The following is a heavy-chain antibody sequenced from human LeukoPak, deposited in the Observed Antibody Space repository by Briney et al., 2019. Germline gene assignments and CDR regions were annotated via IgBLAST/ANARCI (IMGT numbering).Heavy chain of an antibody. CDR1: GFTFDDYA. CDR2: ISWNSGSI. Sequence: GGSLRLSCAASGFTFDDYAMHWVRQAPGKGLEWVSGISWNSGSIGYADSVKGRFTISRDNAKNSLYLQMNSLRAEDMALYYCAKDLRRLGRLGGLDAFDIWGQGTMVTVSS. D-gene: IGHD3-16*01. J-gene: IGHJ3*02. CDR3: AKDLRRLGRLGGLDAFDI. V-gene: IGHV3-9*03.